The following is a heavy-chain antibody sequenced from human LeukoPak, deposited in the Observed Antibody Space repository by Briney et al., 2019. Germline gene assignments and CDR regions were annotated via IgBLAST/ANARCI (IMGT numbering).Heavy chain of an antibody. CDR2: IYYSGST. CDR1: GGSISGYY. CDR3: ARYSPVVAATYWYFDL. J-gene: IGHJ2*01. Sequence: SETLSLTCTVSGGSISGYYWSWIRQPPGKGLEWIGYIYYSGSTNYNPSLKSRVTISVDTSKNQFSLKLSSVTAADTAVYYCARYSPVVAATYWYFDLWGRGTLVTVSS. V-gene: IGHV4-59*01. D-gene: IGHD2-15*01.